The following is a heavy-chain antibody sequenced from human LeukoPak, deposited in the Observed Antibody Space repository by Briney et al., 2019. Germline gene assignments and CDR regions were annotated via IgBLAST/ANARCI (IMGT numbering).Heavy chain of an antibody. J-gene: IGHJ6*03. Sequence: PGGSLRLSCAASGFTFSNYWMSWVRQAPGKGLEWVANIKQDGSEKYFVDSVKGRFTISRDNSKNSLYLQMNSLRAEDTALYYCAKALPLYKGVYYMDVWGKGTTVTVSS. CDR2: IKQDGSEK. V-gene: IGHV3-7*03. CDR3: AKALPLYKGVYYMDV. D-gene: IGHD1-1*01. CDR1: GFTFSNYW.